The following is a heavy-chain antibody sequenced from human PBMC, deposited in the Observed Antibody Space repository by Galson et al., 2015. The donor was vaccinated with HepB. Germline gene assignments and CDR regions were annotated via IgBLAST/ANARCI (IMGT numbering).Heavy chain of an antibody. J-gene: IGHJ4*02. CDR3: AKDSNQYDNSGYYSRFDH. CDR1: EFTFSTYA. D-gene: IGHD3-22*01. Sequence: SLRLSCAASEFTFSTYAMSWVRQAPGKGLEWVSTISGSGAGTYYADSVQGRFTISRDNSKSMLYLQMNSLRAEDTAMYFCAKDSNQYDNSGYYSRFDHWGQGT. CDR2: ISGSGAGT. V-gene: IGHV3-23*01.